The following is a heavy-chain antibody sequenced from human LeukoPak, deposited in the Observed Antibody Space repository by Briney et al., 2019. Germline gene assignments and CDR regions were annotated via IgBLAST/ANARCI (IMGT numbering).Heavy chain of an antibody. CDR2: ISYDGSNK. D-gene: IGHD5-24*01. J-gene: IGHJ3*02. Sequence: GGSLRLSCAASGFTFSSYGMHWVRQAPGKGLEWVAVISYDGSNKYYADSVKGRFTISRDNSKNTLYLVMNSLRVDDTAVYYCAKAVDLATISVDIWGQGTMVTVSS. CDR1: GFTFSSYG. CDR3: AKAVDLATISVDI. V-gene: IGHV3-30*18.